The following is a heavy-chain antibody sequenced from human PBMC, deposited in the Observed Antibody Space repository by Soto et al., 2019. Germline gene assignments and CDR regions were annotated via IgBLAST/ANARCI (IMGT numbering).Heavy chain of an antibody. V-gene: IGHV1-2*02. CDR2: INPNSGGT. CDR3: ARGGLYNWNDDWFDP. D-gene: IGHD1-1*01. Sequence: ASVKVSCKASGYTFTGYYMHWVRQAPGQGLEWMGWINPNSGGTNYAQKFQGRVTMTRDTSISTAYMELSRLRSDDTAVYYCARGGLYNWNDDWFDPWGRGILVTVSS. J-gene: IGHJ5*02. CDR1: GYTFTGYY.